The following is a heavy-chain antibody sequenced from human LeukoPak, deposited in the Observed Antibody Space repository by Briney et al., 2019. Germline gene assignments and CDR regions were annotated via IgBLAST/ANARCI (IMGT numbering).Heavy chain of an antibody. CDR3: ARSYSSSPTFDY. Sequence: ASVKVSCXASGYTFTSYHMHWVRQAPGQGLEWMGIINPSGGSTTYAQKFQGRVTMTRDTSTSTVHMELSSLRSEDTAVYYCARSYSSSPTFDYWGQGTLVTVSS. CDR2: INPSGGST. J-gene: IGHJ4*02. V-gene: IGHV1-46*01. D-gene: IGHD6-6*01. CDR1: GYTFTSYH.